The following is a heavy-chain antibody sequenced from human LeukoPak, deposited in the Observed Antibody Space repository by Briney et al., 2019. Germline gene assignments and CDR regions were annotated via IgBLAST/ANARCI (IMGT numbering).Heavy chain of an antibody. CDR2: IIPIFGTA. CDR1: GGTFSSYA. Sequence: GASVKVSCKASGGTFSSYAISWVRQAPGQGLEWVGGIIPIFGTANYAQKFQGRVTITADESTSTAYMELSSLRSEDTAVYYCARAPYYYDSSGYYYYYYGMDVWGQGTTVTVSS. J-gene: IGHJ6*02. CDR3: ARAPYYYDSSGYYYYYYGMDV. D-gene: IGHD3-22*01. V-gene: IGHV1-69*13.